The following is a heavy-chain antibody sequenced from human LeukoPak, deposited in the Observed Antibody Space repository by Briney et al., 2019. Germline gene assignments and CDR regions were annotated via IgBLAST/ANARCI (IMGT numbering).Heavy chain of an antibody. J-gene: IGHJ4*02. V-gene: IGHV1-69*05. CDR1: GGTFSSYA. CDR3: ARSEYSSSRLFDY. Sequence: GASVTVSCKASGGTFSSYAISWVRQAPGQGLEWMGGIIPIFGTANYAQKFQGRVTITTDESTSTAYMELSSLRSEDTAVYYRARSEYSSSRLFDYWGQGTLVTVSS. CDR2: IIPIFGTA. D-gene: IGHD6-6*01.